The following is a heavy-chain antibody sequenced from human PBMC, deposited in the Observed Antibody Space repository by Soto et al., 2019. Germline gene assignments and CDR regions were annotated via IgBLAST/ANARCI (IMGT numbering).Heavy chain of an antibody. CDR3: ASALLLWFGELSRRGGYYSYMDV. Sequence: QVQLQQWGAGLLKPSETLSLTCAVYGGSFSGYYWSWIRQTPGKGLEWIGEINDSGSTNNNPSLKSGVTILVVTPKSQCSLKLSSVTAADTAVYSCASALLLWFGELSRRGGYYSYMDVWGKGTTVTVSS. D-gene: IGHD3-10*01. V-gene: IGHV4-34*01. CDR2: INDSGST. CDR1: GGSFSGYY. J-gene: IGHJ6*03.